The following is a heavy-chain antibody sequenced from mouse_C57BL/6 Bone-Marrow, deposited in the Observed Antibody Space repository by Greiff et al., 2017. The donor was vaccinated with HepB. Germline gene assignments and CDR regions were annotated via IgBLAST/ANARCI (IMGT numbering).Heavy chain of an antibody. J-gene: IGHJ3*01. Sequence: QVQLQQPGAELVMPGASVKLSCKASGYTFTSYWMHWVKQRPGQGLEWIGEIDPSDSYTNYNQKFKGKATLTVDTSSSTAYMQLSSLTSEDSAVYYCARFNYWGQGTLVTVSA. CDR1: GYTFTSYW. V-gene: IGHV1-69*01. CDR2: IDPSDSYT. CDR3: ARFNY.